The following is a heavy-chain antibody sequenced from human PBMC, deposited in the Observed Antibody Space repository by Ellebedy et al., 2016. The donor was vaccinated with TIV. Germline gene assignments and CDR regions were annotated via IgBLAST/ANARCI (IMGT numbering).Heavy chain of an antibody. V-gene: IGHV3-7*01. J-gene: IGHJ4*02. CDR2: IKGDGSIT. Sequence: GESLKISCAASGFTFSSDWMGWVRQAPGKGLEWVASIKGDGSITHYVDSVSGRFNISRDNAKSSLFLQMNTLRAEDTAVYYCARLRGGVTEYDYWGQGTLVTVSS. D-gene: IGHD3-10*01. CDR1: GFTFSSDW. CDR3: ARLRGGVTEYDY.